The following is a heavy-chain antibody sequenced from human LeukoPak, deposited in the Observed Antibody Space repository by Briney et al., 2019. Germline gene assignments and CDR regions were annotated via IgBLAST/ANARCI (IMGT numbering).Heavy chain of an antibody. CDR2: ISGSGGST. D-gene: IGHD6-19*01. CDR3: AKAPPGYSSGWYDYYGMDV. V-gene: IGHV3-23*01. J-gene: IGHJ6*02. CDR1: GFTFSSYA. Sequence: GGSLRLSCAASGFTFSSYAMSWVRQAPGKGLEWVSAISGSGGSTYYADSVKGRFTISRDNSKNTLYLQMNCLRAEDTAVYYCAKAPPGYSSGWYDYYGMDVWGQGTTVTVSS.